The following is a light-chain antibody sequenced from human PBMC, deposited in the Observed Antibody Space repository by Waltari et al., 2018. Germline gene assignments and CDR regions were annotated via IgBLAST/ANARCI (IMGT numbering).Light chain of an antibody. J-gene: IGKJ1*01. CDR1: QSVSRA. CDR3: QHHVRLPAT. Sequence: SCRASQSVSRALAWYQQKPGQAPRLLIFGASSRAAGIPDRFSGSGYGTDFSLTISRLEPEDFAVYYCQHHVRLPATFGRGTKVEIK. V-gene: IGKV3-20*01. CDR2: GAS.